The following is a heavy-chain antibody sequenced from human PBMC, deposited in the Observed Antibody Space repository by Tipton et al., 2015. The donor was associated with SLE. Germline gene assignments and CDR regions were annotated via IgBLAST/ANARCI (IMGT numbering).Heavy chain of an antibody. CDR3: ARAGNPNWNYYYGMDV. V-gene: IGHV3-48*03. Sequence: GSLRLSCAASGFTFSSYEMNWVRQAPGKGLEWVSYISSSGSTIYYADSVKGRFTISRDNAKNSLYLQMNSLRAEDTAVYYCARAGNPNWNYYYGMDVWGQGP. CDR1: GFTFSSYE. D-gene: IGHD1-20*01. CDR2: ISSSGSTI. J-gene: IGHJ6*02.